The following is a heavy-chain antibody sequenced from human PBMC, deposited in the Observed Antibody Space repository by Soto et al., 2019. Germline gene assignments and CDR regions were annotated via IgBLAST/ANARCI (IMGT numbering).Heavy chain of an antibody. CDR3: TTDAFAEGPSY. CDR2: IISKTDGGTT. J-gene: IGHJ4*02. Sequence: GGSLSLSCPASAFPLSNAWMSWVRQAPGKGLEWVGRIISKTDGGTTAYAAPVKGRFTISRDESKNTLYLQMNSLKTEDTAVYYCTTDAFAEGPSYWGQGTLVTVSS. V-gene: IGHV3-15*01. D-gene: IGHD3-10*01. CDR1: AFPLSNAW.